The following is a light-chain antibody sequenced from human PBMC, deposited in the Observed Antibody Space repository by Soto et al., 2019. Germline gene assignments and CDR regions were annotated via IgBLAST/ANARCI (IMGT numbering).Light chain of an antibody. CDR1: SSDVGGYNY. CDR2: DVS. Sequence: QSVLTQPASVSGSPGRSITSSCTGTSSDVGGYNYVSWYQQHPGKAPKLMIYDVSNRPSGVSNRFSGSKSGNTASLTISGLQAEDEAYYYCSSYTSSSTRVVFGGGTNLTVL. CDR3: SSYTSSSTRVV. V-gene: IGLV2-14*01. J-gene: IGLJ2*01.